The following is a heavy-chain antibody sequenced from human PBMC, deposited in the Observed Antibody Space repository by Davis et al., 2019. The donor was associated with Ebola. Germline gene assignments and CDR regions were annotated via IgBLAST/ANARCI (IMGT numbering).Heavy chain of an antibody. Sequence: SETLSLTCTVSGGSISSSSYDWGWIRQPPGKGLEWIGTIYYGGSTYYNPSLKSRVTISVDTSKNQFSLKLSSVTAADTAVYYCARHRLTTQTPIIYYYNGMDVWGQGTTVTVSS. J-gene: IGHJ6*02. CDR3: ARHRLTTQTPIIYYYNGMDV. D-gene: IGHD4-11*01. CDR1: GGSISSSSYD. CDR2: IYYGGST. V-gene: IGHV4-39*01.